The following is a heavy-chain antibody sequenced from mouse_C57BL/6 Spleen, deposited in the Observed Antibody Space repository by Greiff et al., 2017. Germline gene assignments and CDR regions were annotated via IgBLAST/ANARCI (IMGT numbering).Heavy chain of an antibody. CDR2: IYPSDSET. CDR1: GYTFTSYW. V-gene: IGHV1-61*01. J-gene: IGHJ2*01. CDR3: ARVTTALYFDD. Sequence: QVQLQQPGAELVRPGSSVKLSCKASGYTFTSYWMDWVKQRPGQGLEWIGNIYPSDSETHYNQQFKDKATLTVDKSSSTAYMQLSSLTSEDSAVYYCARVTTALYFDDWGQGTTLTVSS. D-gene: IGHD1-2*01.